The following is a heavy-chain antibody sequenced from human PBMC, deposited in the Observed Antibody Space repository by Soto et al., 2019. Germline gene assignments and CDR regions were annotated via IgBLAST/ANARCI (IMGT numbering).Heavy chain of an antibody. V-gene: IGHV4-59*01. CDR2: VSSTGST. D-gene: IGHD3-22*01. CDR3: ARYSPPKKSYDSNPGWFDP. J-gene: IGHJ5*02. CDR1: GGSINSYY. Sequence: QVQLLESGPGLVKPSETLSLTCTVSGGSINSYYWTWIRQSPGKGLEWIGYVSSTGSTNYNPSLKSRVTMSLDTARNEFSRSLSSVTAADAAVYFCARYSPPKKSYDSNPGWFDPWGQGTLVAVSS.